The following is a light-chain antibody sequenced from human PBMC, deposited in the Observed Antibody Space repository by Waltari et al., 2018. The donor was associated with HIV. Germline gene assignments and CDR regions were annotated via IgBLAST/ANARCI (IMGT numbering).Light chain of an antibody. CDR2: DAS. CDR3: QQYNDWSDLT. Sequence: EIVTTEPQADLTVSTGYSATHHCRDCQCVSSDLTWYQQKPCQAPKLLIFDASSRATGVPARFSGSGSETEFTLTVSSLQPEDFAVYYCQQYNDWSDLTFGGGTKVEIK. V-gene: IGKV3-15*01. CDR1: QCVSSD. J-gene: IGKJ4*01.